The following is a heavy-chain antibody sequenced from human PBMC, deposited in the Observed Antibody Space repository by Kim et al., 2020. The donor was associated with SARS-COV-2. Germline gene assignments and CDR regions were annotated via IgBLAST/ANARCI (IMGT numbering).Heavy chain of an antibody. CDR2: IRSSGDTT. J-gene: IGHJ4*02. V-gene: IGHV3-23*01. CDR1: GFTFSSYA. D-gene: IGHD6-19*01. CDR3: ASSGSGWYYFDY. Sequence: GSLRLSCAASGFTFSSYAMSWVRQAPGKGLEWVSGIRSSGDTTYYTDSVKGRFTISRDNGKNRVYLQLNSLRAEDTALYYCASSGSGWYYFDYWGQGTLVAVSS.